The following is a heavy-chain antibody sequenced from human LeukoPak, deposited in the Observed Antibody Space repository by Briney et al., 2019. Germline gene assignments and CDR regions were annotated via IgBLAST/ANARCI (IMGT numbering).Heavy chain of an antibody. V-gene: IGHV3-48*02. D-gene: IGHD2-21*01. Sequence: GGSLRLSCAASGFTFSDYSMNWVRQAPGKGLEWVSQISSSGSTMYYADSVKGRFTISRDNAKNSLYLQMNSLRDEDTAVYYCASGYSRVGDYWGQGTLVTVSS. CDR2: ISSSGSTM. CDR1: GFTFSDYS. CDR3: ASGYSRVGDY. J-gene: IGHJ4*02.